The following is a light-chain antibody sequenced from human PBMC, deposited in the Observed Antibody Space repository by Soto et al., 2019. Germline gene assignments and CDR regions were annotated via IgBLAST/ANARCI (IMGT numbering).Light chain of an antibody. CDR3: PQATSFPLP. Sequence: GLTLSLGALSLSKGERATLSCRASQSVSSSYLAWYQQKPGQAPRLLIYGASTRATGIPARFSGSGSGTEFTLTISSLQSEDFATYYCPQATSFPLPFCGG. J-gene: IGKJ4*01. CDR2: GAS. V-gene: IGKV3-20*01. CDR1: QSVSSSY.